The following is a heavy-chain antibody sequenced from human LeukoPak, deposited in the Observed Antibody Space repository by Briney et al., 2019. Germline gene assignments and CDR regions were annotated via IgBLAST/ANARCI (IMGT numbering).Heavy chain of an antibody. CDR3: ARGRRSHIAVAAIFDY. D-gene: IGHD6-19*01. CDR1: GGSISSGGYY. V-gene: IGHV4-39*07. Sequence: PSETLSLTCTVSGGSISSGGYYWSWIRQPPGKGLEWIGEINHSGSTNYNPSLKSRVTISVDTSKNQFSLKLSSVTAADTAVYYCARGRRSHIAVAAIFDYWGQGTLVTVSS. CDR2: INHSGST. J-gene: IGHJ4*02.